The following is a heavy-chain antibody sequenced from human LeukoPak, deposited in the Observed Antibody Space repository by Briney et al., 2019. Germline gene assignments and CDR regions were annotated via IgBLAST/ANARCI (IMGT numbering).Heavy chain of an antibody. CDR2: IIPIFGTP. J-gene: IGHJ6*03. CDR1: GGTFSSYA. V-gene: IGHV1-69*05. Sequence: EASVKVSCKASGGTFSSYAISWVRQAPGQGLECMGGIIPIFGTPNYAQKFQGRVTITTDESTSTAYMELSSLRSEDTAVYYCASKAVPAGIQPRYYYYYYMDVWGKGTTVTVSS. CDR3: ASKAVPAGIQPRYYYYYYMDV. D-gene: IGHD2-2*01.